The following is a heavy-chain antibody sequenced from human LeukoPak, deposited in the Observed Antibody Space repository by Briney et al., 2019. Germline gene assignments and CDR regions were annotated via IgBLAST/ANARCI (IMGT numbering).Heavy chain of an antibody. CDR3: ARGGLLNWFDP. Sequence: SETLSLTCTVSGDSFSSVSYYWSWIRQPAGKGLEWIWRIYATGSTNYNPSLKSRVTISVDTSKNQFSLKLSSVTAADTAVYYCARGGLLNWFDPWGQGTLVTVSS. V-gene: IGHV4-61*02. CDR1: GDSFSSVSYY. CDR2: IYATGST. J-gene: IGHJ5*02. D-gene: IGHD1-26*01.